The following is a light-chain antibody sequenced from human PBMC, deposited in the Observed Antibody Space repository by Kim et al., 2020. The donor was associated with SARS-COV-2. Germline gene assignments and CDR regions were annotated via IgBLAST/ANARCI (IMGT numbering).Light chain of an antibody. V-gene: IGLV1-51*01. CDR2: DNN. CDR3: GTWDSSLSAGV. CDR1: SSNIGNNY. Sequence: GQKVTSDCSGSSSNIGNNYVTWYQQLPGTAPKLLIYDNNKRPSGIPDRFSGSKSGTSATLGITGLQTGDEADYYCGTWDSSLSAGVFGGGTQLTVL. J-gene: IGLJ2*01.